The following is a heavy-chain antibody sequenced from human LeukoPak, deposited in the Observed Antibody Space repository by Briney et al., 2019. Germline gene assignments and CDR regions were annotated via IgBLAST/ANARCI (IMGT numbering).Heavy chain of an antibody. CDR3: TTLQLLTPPYYMHV. V-gene: IGHV3-15*01. J-gene: IGHJ6*03. CDR2: IKSKTDGGTT. Sequence: VGSLRLSCAASGFTFSNAWMSWVRQAPGKGLEWVGRIKSKTDGGTTDYAAPVKGRFTISRDDSKNTLYLQMNSLKTEDTAVYYCTTLQLLTPPYYMHVWAKGTTVTVSS. CDR1: GFTFSNAW. D-gene: IGHD2-2*01.